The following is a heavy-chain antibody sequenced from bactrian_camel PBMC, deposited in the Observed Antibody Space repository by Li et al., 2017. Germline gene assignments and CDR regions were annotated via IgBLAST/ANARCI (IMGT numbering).Heavy chain of an antibody. Sequence: QVQLVESGGGSVQAGGSLRVSCLASGATHMRSFYMAWFRQAVGKEREAVASIAKDGRTTYADSVKGRFTISSDNAKDTAILEVGNLKPEDTAMYYCAAGNSDFTLPEPYEYAYRGQGTQVTVS. V-gene: IGHV3S53*01. D-gene: IGHD4*01. J-gene: IGHJ4*01. CDR1: GATHMRSFY. CDR3: AAGNSDFTLPEPYEYAY. CDR2: IAKDGRT.